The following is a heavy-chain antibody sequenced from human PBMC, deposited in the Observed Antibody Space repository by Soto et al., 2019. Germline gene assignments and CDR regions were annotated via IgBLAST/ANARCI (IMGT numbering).Heavy chain of an antibody. V-gene: IGHV4-34*02. J-gene: IGHJ4*02. CDR1: GGSFNDYW. CDR3: ARGRSYTWTF. CDR2: IFQSVTT. Sequence: QVQVRQWGAGLLKPSETLSLTCAVYGGSFNDYWWSWIRQSPGGGLEWIGEIFQSVTTNYNPSLKSRVTMSIDTSKSQVSLKLTSVTAADTAIYYCARGRSYTWTFGGQGSLVAVSS. D-gene: IGHD3-3*01.